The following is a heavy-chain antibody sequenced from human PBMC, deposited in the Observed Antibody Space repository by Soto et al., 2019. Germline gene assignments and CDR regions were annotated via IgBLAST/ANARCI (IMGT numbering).Heavy chain of an antibody. CDR2: IVPSLDTT. Sequence: QVHLVQSGTEVKKPGSSVKVSCKASGGTFSSSGFSWVRQAPGQGLEWMGMIVPSLDTTHYAQQFQARVTITADEVTSTAYMELRSLRSEDTAVYYCARWPQPRYTADPYAVDVWGQGARVIVSS. V-gene: IGHV1-69*11. CDR1: GGTFSSSG. CDR3: ARWPQPRYTADPYAVDV. J-gene: IGHJ6*02. D-gene: IGHD3-16*02.